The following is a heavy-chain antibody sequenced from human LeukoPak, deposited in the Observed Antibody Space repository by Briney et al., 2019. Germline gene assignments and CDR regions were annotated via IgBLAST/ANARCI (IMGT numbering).Heavy chain of an antibody. CDR2: ISGSGGST. D-gene: IGHD1-26*01. CDR3: AKDRTWEPYFDY. CDR1: GFTFSSYA. V-gene: IGHV3-23*01. Sequence: PGGSLRLSCAASGFTFSSYAMSWVRQAPGKGLEWVSAISGSGGSTYYADSVKGRFTISRDNSRNTLYLQMNSLRAEDTAVYYCAKDRTWEPYFDYWGQGTLVTVSS. J-gene: IGHJ4*02.